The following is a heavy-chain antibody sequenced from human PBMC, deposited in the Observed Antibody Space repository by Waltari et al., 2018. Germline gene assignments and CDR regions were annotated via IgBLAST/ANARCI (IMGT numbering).Heavy chain of an antibody. CDR1: GGSFSGYY. Sequence: QVQLQQWGAGLLKPSETLSLTCAVYGGSFSGYYWSWIRQPPGKGLEWIGEINHSGSTNYNPSLKSRVTISVDTSKNQFSLKRSSVTAADTAVYYCARQGTTAYYFDYWGQGTLVTVSS. CDR2: INHSGST. J-gene: IGHJ4*02. CDR3: ARQGTTAYYFDY. D-gene: IGHD1-1*01. V-gene: IGHV4-34*01.